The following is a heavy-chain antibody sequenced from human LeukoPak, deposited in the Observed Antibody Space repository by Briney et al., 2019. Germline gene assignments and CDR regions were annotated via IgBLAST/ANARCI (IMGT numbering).Heavy chain of an antibody. CDR2: INPNSGAI. CDR3: AXXXXSGFYLGAVNY. V-gene: IGHV1-2*02. Sequence: GASVKVSCKASGYTFTSYDINWVRQAPGQGLEWMGWINPNSGAIHYAQKFQGRVTMTRDTSIRTAYMELSRLTSDDTAVYYCAXXXXSGFYLGAVNYWGQGTRVTVSS. D-gene: IGHD3-22*01. CDR1: GYTFTSYD. J-gene: IGHJ4*02.